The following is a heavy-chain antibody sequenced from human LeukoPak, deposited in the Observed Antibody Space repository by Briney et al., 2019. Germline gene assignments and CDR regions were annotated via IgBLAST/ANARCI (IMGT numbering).Heavy chain of an antibody. Sequence: GGSLRLSCAASGFPFSNYAMSWVRQAPGKGLECVSVISGDGGTTYYADSVKGRFTISRDNSKNTLYLQMNSLRAEDTAVYYCAKHLWRDLLWFGEGYYFGYWGQGTLVTVSS. J-gene: IGHJ4*02. CDR3: AKHLWRDLLWFGEGYYFGY. D-gene: IGHD3-10*01. V-gene: IGHV3-23*01. CDR1: GFPFSNYA. CDR2: ISGDGGTT.